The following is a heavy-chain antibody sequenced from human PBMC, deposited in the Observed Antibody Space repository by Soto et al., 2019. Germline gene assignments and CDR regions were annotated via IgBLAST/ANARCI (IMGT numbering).Heavy chain of an antibody. V-gene: IGHV3-7*01. J-gene: IGHJ4*02. D-gene: IGHD3-9*01. CDR3: AREIRVLRYFDWLLDRIDY. CDR1: GFTFSSYW. Sequence: EVQLVESGGGLVQPGGSLRLSCAASGFTFSSYWMSWVRQAPGKGLEWVANIKQDGSEKYYVDSVKGRFTISRDNAKNSLYLQMNSLRAEDTAVYYCAREIRVLRYFDWLLDRIDYWGQGTLVTVSS. CDR2: IKQDGSEK.